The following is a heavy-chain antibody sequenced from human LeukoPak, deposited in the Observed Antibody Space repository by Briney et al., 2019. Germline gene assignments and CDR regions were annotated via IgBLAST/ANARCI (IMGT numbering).Heavy chain of an antibody. CDR3: TRDGGGSWYRYYFDH. J-gene: IGHJ4*02. Sequence: GGSLRLSCAASGFTFSSYAMHWVRQAPGKGLEWVAVISYDGSNKYYADSVKGRFTISRDNAKNSVYLQMNSLRAEDTAVYYCTRDGGGSWYRYYFDHWGQGSLVTVSS. CDR2: ISYDGSNK. CDR1: GFTFSSYA. D-gene: IGHD2-15*01. V-gene: IGHV3-30-3*01.